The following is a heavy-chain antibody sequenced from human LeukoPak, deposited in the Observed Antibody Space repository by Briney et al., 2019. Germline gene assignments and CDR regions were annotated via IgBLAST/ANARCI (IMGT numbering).Heavy chain of an antibody. Sequence: GGSLRLSCAASGFTFSSYAMSWVRQAPGKGLEWVSSISDSGGRTYHADSVKGRFTISRDNSKNTVYLQMNSLRAEDTAVYYCARDYGSGSYWVGNDYWGQGTLVTVSS. V-gene: IGHV3-23*01. CDR3: ARDYGSGSYWVGNDY. CDR1: GFTFSSYA. J-gene: IGHJ4*02. D-gene: IGHD3-10*01. CDR2: ISDSGGRT.